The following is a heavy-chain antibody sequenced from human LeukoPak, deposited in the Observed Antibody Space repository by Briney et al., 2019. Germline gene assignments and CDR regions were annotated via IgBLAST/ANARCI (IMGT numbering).Heavy chain of an antibody. CDR2: IYYSGST. CDR1: GGSISSYY. D-gene: IGHD3-9*01. J-gene: IGHJ4*02. V-gene: IGHV4-59*01. CDR3: ARSTPLDILTGYSPNYFDY. Sequence: SETLSLTCTVSGGSISSYYWSWIRQPPGKGLEWIGYIYYSGSTNYNPSLKSRVTISVDTSKNQFSLKLSSVTAADTAVYYCARSTPLDILTGYSPNYFDYWGQETLVTVSS.